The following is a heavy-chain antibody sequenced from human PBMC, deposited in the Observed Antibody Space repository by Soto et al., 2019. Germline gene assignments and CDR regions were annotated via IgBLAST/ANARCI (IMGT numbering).Heavy chain of an antibody. J-gene: IGHJ4*02. V-gene: IGHV6-1*01. CDR1: GDSVSGNSAA. CDR2: TYYRSRWYN. CDR3: SRVFPYYVSSHSYLEY. D-gene: IGHD3-16*01. Sequence: SQTLSLTCVISGDSVSGNSAAWNWIRHSPSRGLELLGRTYYRSRWYNDYAVSVKSRITFAPDTSKNRFSLHLNSVTPEDKAVYYCSRVFPYYVSSHSYLEYWGQGALLTVSS.